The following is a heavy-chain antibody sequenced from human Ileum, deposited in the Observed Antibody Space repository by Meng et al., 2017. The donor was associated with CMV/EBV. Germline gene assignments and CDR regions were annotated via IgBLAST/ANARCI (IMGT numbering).Heavy chain of an antibody. CDR3: ARAKQAAENFDS. D-gene: IGHD6-13*01. V-gene: IGHV4-30-4*08. Sequence: QVQLQEPGPGLVKPSETLSLTCTVSGASISSGDYYWTWIRQPPGKGLEWIGYIYYTGATYYRPSLESRIVISSDTSKNHFSLTLTSVTAADTAVYFCARAKQAAENFDSWGQGTLVTVSS. CDR1: GASISSGDYY. CDR2: IYYTGAT. J-gene: IGHJ4*02.